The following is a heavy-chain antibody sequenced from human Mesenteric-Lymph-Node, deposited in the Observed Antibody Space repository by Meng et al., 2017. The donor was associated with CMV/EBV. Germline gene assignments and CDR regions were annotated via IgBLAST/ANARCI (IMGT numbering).Heavy chain of an antibody. CDR2: ISYDGSND. J-gene: IGHJ4*02. V-gene: IGHV3-30-3*01. D-gene: IGHD6-6*01. Sequence: GESLKISCAASGFASSAYTMHWVRQAPGKGLEWVADISYDGSNDYYADSVKGRFTISRDNSKNTLYLQMDSLRAEDTAVYYCAKDGVYSSSSKIDYWGQGTLVIVSS. CDR1: GFASSAYT. CDR3: AKDGVYSSSSKIDY.